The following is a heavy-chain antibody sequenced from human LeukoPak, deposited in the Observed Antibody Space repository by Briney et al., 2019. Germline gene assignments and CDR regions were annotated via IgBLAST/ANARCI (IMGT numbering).Heavy chain of an antibody. CDR3: AKSEMYCNGGICYPYYYMDV. CDR1: GGSISSSSYY. D-gene: IGHD2-15*01. V-gene: IGHV4-61*05. CDR2: IYYSGST. J-gene: IGHJ6*03. Sequence: SETLSLTCTVSGGSISSSSYYWGWIRQPPGKGLEWIGYIYYSGSTNYNPSLKSRVTISVDTSKNQFSLKLSSVTAADTAVYHCAKSEMYCNGGICYPYYYMDVWGKGTTVTVSS.